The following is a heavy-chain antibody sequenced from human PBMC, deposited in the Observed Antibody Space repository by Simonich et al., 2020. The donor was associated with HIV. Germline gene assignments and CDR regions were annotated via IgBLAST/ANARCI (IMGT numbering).Heavy chain of an antibody. CDR2: IRTYKGDT. J-gene: IGHJ4*02. V-gene: IGHV1-18*01. CDR3: ARGDPFFDY. Sequence: QVQLVQSGAEVKKPGASVKVSCKASGYTFTNYGITWVRQAPGQGPEYMGWIRTYKGDTNYAQKYRGRVTMTTDTSTSTAYMELRSLRSDDTAVYYCARGDPFFDYWGQGALVTVSS. CDR1: GYTFTNYG.